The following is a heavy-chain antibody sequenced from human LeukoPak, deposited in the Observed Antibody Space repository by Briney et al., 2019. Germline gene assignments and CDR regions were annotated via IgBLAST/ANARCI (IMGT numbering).Heavy chain of an antibody. Sequence: SETLSLTCAVYGGSFSGYYWSWIRQPPGKGLEWIGEINHSGSTNYNPSLKSRVTISVDTSKNQFSLKLSSVTAADTAVYYCATYSGSRKTFDYWGQGTPVTVSS. CDR2: INHSGST. D-gene: IGHD1-26*01. V-gene: IGHV4-34*01. CDR1: GGSFSGYY. CDR3: ATYSGSRKTFDY. J-gene: IGHJ4*02.